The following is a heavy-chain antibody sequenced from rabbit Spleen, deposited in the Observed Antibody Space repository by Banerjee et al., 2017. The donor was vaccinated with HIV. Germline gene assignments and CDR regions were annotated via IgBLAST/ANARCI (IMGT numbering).Heavy chain of an antibody. CDR1: GFSFSSGYD. Sequence: QQLVESGGGLVKPGASLTLTCKASGFSFSSGYDMCWVRQAPGKGLEWIACIYTGNSKTYYASWAKGRFTISKTSSTTVTLQMTSLTVADTATYFCVRDQAGDADYGPYYLNLWGQGTLVTVS. J-gene: IGHJ4*01. V-gene: IGHV1S40*01. CDR2: IYTGNSKT. CDR3: VRDQAGDADYGPYYLNL. D-gene: IGHD2-1*01.